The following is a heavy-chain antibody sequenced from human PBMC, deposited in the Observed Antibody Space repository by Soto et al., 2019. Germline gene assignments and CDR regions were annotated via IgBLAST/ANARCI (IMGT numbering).Heavy chain of an antibody. CDR2: IYHSGST. D-gene: IGHD6-13*01. J-gene: IGHJ5*02. CDR3: ARLLAAAGPYNWFDP. CDR1: GGSISSSNW. Sequence: SETLSLTCAVSGGSISSSNWWSWVRQPPGKGLEWIGEIYHSGSTNYNPSLKSRVTISVDKSKNQFSLKLSSVTAADTAVYYCARLLAAAGPYNWFDPWGQGTLVTVSS. V-gene: IGHV4-4*02.